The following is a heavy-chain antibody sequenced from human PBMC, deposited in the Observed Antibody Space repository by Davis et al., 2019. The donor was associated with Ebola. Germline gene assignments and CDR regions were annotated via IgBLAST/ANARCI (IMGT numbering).Heavy chain of an antibody. CDR1: GFTFSSYA. J-gene: IGHJ4*02. D-gene: IGHD1/OR15-1a*01. CDR3: AKERGNWNTPFDY. CDR2: IVGSGGST. Sequence: PGGSLRLSCAASGFTFSSYAMSWVRQAPGKGLEWVSGIVGSGGSTYYTDSVKGRFTISRDNSKNTLHLQMNSLRADDTAVYYCAKERGNWNTPFDYWGQGTLVTVSS. V-gene: IGHV3-23*01.